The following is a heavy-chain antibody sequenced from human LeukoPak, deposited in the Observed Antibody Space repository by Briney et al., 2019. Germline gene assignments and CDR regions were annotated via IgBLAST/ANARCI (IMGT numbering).Heavy chain of an antibody. D-gene: IGHD2-21*01. Sequence: SETLSLTCTVSGGSISSYYWSWIRQPPGKGLEWIGYIYYSGSTNYNPSLKSRVTISVDTSKNQFSLKLSSVTAADTAVYYCARGRRSWGGEHNWFDPWGQGTLVTVSS. CDR3: ARGRRSWGGEHNWFDP. V-gene: IGHV4-59*12. CDR1: GGSISSYY. J-gene: IGHJ5*02. CDR2: IYYSGST.